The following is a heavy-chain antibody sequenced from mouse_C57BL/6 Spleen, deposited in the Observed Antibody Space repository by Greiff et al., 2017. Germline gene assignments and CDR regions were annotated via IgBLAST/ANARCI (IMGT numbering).Heavy chain of an antibody. CDR2: ICPGSGST. V-gene: IGHV1-55*01. CDR3: ARGLGQYFDV. J-gene: IGHJ1*03. D-gene: IGHD4-1*01. Sequence: QVQLQQPGAGLVKPGASVKMSCEASGFTFTGYWITWVNQSPGQGLEWIGDICPGSGSTDYNEKFKSKATLTVDTSSSTAYMQLSSLTSEDTAVYYCARGLGQYFDVWGTGTTVTVSS. CDR1: GFTFTGYW.